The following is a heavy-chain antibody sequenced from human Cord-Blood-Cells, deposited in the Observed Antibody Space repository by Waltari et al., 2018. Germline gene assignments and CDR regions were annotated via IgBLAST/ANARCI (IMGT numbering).Heavy chain of an antibody. CDR2: MNPNSGNT. D-gene: IGHD1-26*01. V-gene: IGHV1-8*01. CDR1: SYTLTRYD. CDR3: ASLSPVSLYSGSSITP. J-gene: IGHJ3*01. Sequence: QVHMLQPGAQAEKPGASVTTSCKSYSYTLTRYDMNWPRQPATPGLEWMGWMNPNSGNTGYAQKFQGRVTMTRNTSISTAYMELSSLRSEDTAVYYCASLSPVSLYSGSSITPWGQGTMVTVSS.